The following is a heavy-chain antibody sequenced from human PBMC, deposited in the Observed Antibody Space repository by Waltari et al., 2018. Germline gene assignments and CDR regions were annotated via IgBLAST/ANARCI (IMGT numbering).Heavy chain of an antibody. CDR3: AKDAFGNTYLDH. J-gene: IGHJ5*02. D-gene: IGHD3-10*01. Sequence: QVQLVESGGGLVQPGMSLRVPCAASGFRLSLFGMHWVRQAPGKGLEWVALASFDGSTTYYADSVRGRFTISRDNSKNTLYLDINTLRVDDTAIYYCAKDAFGNTYLDHWGQGTLVTVSS. CDR1: GFRLSLFG. CDR2: ASFDGSTT. V-gene: IGHV3-30*18.